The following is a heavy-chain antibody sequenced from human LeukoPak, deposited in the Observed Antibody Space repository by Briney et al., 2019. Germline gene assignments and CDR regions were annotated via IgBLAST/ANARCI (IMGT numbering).Heavy chain of an antibody. J-gene: IGHJ5*02. CDR3: AKDSTLRWFGGLGEGYFDP. V-gene: IGHV3-23*01. Sequence: GGSLRLSCAACGFSFGSYAMTWVRQAPGKGLDWVSAISGSGDSTYYADSVKGRFTISRDNSKNTLYLQMNSLRAEDTAVYYCAKDSTLRWFGGLGEGYFDPWGQGTLVTVSS. CDR2: ISGSGDST. D-gene: IGHD3-10*01. CDR1: GFSFGSYA.